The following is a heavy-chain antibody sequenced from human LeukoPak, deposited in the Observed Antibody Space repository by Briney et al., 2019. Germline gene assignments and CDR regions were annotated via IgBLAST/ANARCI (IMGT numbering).Heavy chain of an antibody. CDR3: ARWWELQAAYDAFGI. CDR2: IYYSGAT. J-gene: IGHJ3*02. D-gene: IGHD1-26*01. CDR1: GGSISSGDYY. V-gene: IGHV4-39*01. Sequence: SETLSLTCTVSGGSISSGDYYWSWIRQPTGRGLEWIGSIYYSGATYYNPSLKSRVTISVDASKNQFSLKLSSVTAADTAVYYCARWWELQAAYDAFGIWGQRTMVTVSS.